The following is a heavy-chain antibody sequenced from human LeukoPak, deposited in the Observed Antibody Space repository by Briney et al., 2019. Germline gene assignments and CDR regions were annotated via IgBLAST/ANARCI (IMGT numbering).Heavy chain of an antibody. CDR2: ISWNSGSI. J-gene: IGHJ4*02. V-gene: IGHV3-9*01. CDR1: GFTFDDYA. Sequence: GGSLRPSCAASGFTFDDYATHWVRQAPGKGLEWVSGISWNSGSIGYADSVKGRFTISRDNAKNSLYLQMNSLRAEDTALYYCAREALPSYYDYVWGSYRFDYWGQGTLVTVSS. D-gene: IGHD3-16*02. CDR3: AREALPSYYDYVWGSYRFDY.